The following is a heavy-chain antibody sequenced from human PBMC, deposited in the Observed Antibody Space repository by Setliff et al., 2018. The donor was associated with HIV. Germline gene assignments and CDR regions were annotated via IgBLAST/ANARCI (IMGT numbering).Heavy chain of an antibody. V-gene: IGHV4-59*01. J-gene: IGHJ4*02. Sequence: SENLSLTCTGSGVSIENNFWSWFRQPPGKGLEWIGYISYTGSTNYDPSLKSRLTIVADTSKSQFSLKLTSVTAADTAVYYCARGAYIKMNYCFDYWGRGTLVTVSS. CDR2: ISYTGST. CDR1: GVSIENNF. CDR3: ARGAYIKMNYCFDY. D-gene: IGHD3-16*01.